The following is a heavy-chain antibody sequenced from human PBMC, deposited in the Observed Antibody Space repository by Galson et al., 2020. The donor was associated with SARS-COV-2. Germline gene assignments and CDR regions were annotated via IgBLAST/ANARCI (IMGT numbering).Heavy chain of an antibody. D-gene: IGHD1-26*01. V-gene: IGHV5-51*01. CDR2: IYPGDSET. CDR3: ARVRSGNYIYDY. Sequence: KIGESLKISCKASGYSFNSDWIGWVRQMPGKGLEWMGIIYPGDSETRYSLSFHGQVTMSADKSINTAYLQWSSLKASDTAMYYCARVRSGNYIYDYWGQGTLVTV. CDR1: GYSFNSDW. J-gene: IGHJ4*02.